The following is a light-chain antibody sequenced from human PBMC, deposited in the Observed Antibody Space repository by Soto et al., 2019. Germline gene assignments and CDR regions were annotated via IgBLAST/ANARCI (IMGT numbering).Light chain of an antibody. V-gene: IGKV1-5*03. CDR3: QQYNSYSLT. CDR2: KAS. Sequence: DIQMTQSPSTLSAYVGDRVTITCRASQSISSWLAWYQQKPGKAPKLLIYKASSLESGVPSRFSGSGSGTEFTLTISSLQPDDFATYYCQQYNSYSLTFGGGTKVEIQ. J-gene: IGKJ4*01. CDR1: QSISSW.